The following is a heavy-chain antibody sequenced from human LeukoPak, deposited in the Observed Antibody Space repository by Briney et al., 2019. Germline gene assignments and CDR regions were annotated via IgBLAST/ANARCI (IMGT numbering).Heavy chain of an antibody. CDR1: GYTFTSYG. J-gene: IGHJ4*02. Sequence: VSVKVSCKASGYTFTSYGISWVRQAPGQGLEWMGWISAYNGNTNYAQKLQGRVTMTTDTSTSTAYMELRSLRSDDTAVYYCARDLVDYYDSSGYPHFDYWGQGTLVTVSS. CDR3: ARDLVDYYDSSGYPHFDY. CDR2: ISAYNGNT. D-gene: IGHD3-22*01. V-gene: IGHV1-18*01.